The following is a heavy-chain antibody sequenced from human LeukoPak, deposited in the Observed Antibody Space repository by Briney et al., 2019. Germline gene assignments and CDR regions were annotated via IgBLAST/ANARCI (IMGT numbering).Heavy chain of an antibody. D-gene: IGHD4-17*01. CDR3: ARGIDYGVFDY. CDR2: MNPNSGNT. Sequence: ASVKVSCKASGYTFTSYDINWVRQATGQGPEWMGWMNPNSGNTGYAQKFQGRVTITRNTSISTAYMELSSLRSEDMAVYYCARGIDYGVFDYWGQGTLVTVSS. CDR1: GYTFTSYD. V-gene: IGHV1-8*03. J-gene: IGHJ4*02.